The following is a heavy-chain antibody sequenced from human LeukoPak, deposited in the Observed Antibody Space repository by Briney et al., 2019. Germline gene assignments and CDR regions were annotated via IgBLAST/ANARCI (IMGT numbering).Heavy chain of an antibody. CDR1: GFTFSDYY. D-gene: IGHD3-22*01. CDR2: ISGSGGST. CDR3: AKDGYYDSSGYSTY. V-gene: IGHV3-23*01. Sequence: PGGSLRLSCAASGFTFSDYYMSWIRQAPGKGLEWVSAISGSGGSTYYADSVKGRFTISRDNSKNTLYLQMNSLRAEDTAVYYCAKDGYYDSSGYSTYWGQGTLVTVSS. J-gene: IGHJ4*02.